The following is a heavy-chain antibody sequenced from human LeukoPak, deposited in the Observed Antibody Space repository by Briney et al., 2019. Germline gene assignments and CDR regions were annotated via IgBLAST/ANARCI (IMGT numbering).Heavy chain of an antibody. Sequence: SQTLSLTCTVSGASISSGAYSWSWVRQHRGKGLEWIAYIYYSGNTYYNPSLKRRVTISVDTSKNQFSLKLSSVTAADTAVYYCARTITIFGALGYFDYWGQGTLVTVSS. CDR1: GASISSGAYS. CDR2: IYYSGNT. J-gene: IGHJ4*02. CDR3: ARTITIFGALGYFDY. V-gene: IGHV4-31*03. D-gene: IGHD3-3*01.